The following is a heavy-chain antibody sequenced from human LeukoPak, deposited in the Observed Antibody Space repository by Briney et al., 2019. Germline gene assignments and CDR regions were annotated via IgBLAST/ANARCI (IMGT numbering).Heavy chain of an antibody. J-gene: IGHJ6*03. Sequence: SETLSLTCTVSGGSISSYYWSWIRQPPGKGLEWIGYIYYSGSTNYNPSLKSRVTISVDTSKNQFSLKLSSVTAADTAVYYCARAPGRGVRGVRDYYYYYRDVWGKGTTVTVSS. CDR1: GGSISSYY. CDR3: ARAPGRGVRGVRDYYYYYRDV. D-gene: IGHD3-10*01. V-gene: IGHV4-59*01. CDR2: IYYSGST.